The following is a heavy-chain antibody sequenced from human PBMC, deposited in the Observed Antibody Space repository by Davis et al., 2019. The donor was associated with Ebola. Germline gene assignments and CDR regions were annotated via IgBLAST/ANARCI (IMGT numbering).Heavy chain of an antibody. CDR1: GFTFSSYG. Sequence: GESLKISCAASGFTFSSYGMHWVRQAPGKGLEWVAVISYDGSNKYYADSVKGRFTISRDNSKNTLYLQMNSLRAEDTAVYYCAKATTVVTLGWFDPWGQGTLVTVSS. D-gene: IGHD4-23*01. V-gene: IGHV3-30*18. CDR3: AKATTVVTLGWFDP. CDR2: ISYDGSNK. J-gene: IGHJ5*02.